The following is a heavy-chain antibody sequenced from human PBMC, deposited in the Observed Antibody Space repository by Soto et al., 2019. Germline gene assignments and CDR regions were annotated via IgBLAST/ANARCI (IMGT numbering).Heavy chain of an antibody. J-gene: IGHJ4*02. CDR2: MTPKSGYT. D-gene: IGHD1-20*01. Sequence: QVQLMQSGAEVRKPGASVKVSCKASGYTFTDYDINWVRQATGQGLEWLGWMTPKSGYTGYAQKFQGRVTLTRDTSRGTAYMELSSLTSEDTAVNYCTRNLYNTGDFDHWGQGTLVPVSS. CDR1: GYTFTDYD. V-gene: IGHV1-8*02. CDR3: TRNLYNTGDFDH.